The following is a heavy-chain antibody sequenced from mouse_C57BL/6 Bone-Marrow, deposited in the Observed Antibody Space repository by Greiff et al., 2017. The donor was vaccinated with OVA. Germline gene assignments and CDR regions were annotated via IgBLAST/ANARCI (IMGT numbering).Heavy chain of an antibody. J-gene: IGHJ3*01. CDR2: ISDGGSYT. CDR3: ARDGDYDWFAY. CDR1: GFTFSSYA. D-gene: IGHD2-4*01. Sequence: DVQLVESGGGLVKPGGSLKLSCAASGFTFSSYAMSWVRQTPEKRLEWVATISDGGSYTYYPANVKGRFTISRDNAKNNLYLQMSHLKSEDTAMYYCARDGDYDWFAYWGQGTLVTVSA. V-gene: IGHV5-4*01.